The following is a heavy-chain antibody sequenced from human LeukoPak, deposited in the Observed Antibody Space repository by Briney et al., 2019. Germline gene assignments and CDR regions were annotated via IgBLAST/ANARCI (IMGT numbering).Heavy chain of an antibody. CDR2: IIPIFGTA. J-gene: IGHJ5*02. D-gene: IGHD2-2*01. CDR3: ARGDCSSTSCYAGNWFDP. Sequence: SVKVSCKASGGTFSSYAISWVRQAPGQGLEWMGGIIPIFGTANYAQKFQGRVTITADESTSTAYMELSSLRSEDTAVYHCARGDCSSTSCYAGNWFDPWGQGTLVTVSS. V-gene: IGHV1-69*01. CDR1: GGTFSSYA.